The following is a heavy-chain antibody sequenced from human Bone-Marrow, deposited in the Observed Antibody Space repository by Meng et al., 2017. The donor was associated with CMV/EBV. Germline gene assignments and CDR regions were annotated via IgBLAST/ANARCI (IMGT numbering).Heavy chain of an antibody. Sequence: SVKVSCKASGGTFSSYAISWVRQAPGQGLEWMGGIIPIFGTANYAQKFQGRVTITTDESTSTAYMELSSLRSEDTAVYYCARGGQLVLFYYYYGMDVWGQGTTVTVSS. J-gene: IGHJ6*02. CDR1: GGTFSSYA. CDR2: IIPIFGTA. V-gene: IGHV1-69*05. CDR3: ARGGQLVLFYYYYGMDV. D-gene: IGHD6-6*01.